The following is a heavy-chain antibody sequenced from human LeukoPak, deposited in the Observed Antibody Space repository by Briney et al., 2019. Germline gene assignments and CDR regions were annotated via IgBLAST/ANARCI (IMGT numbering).Heavy chain of an antibody. CDR2: ISGRDGNT. CDR1: GFTFSSYG. Sequence: GGSLRLSCAASGFTFSSYGMHWVRQAPGKGLEWVSGISGRDGNTYYADSVKGRFTISRDNSKNTLYLQMNSLRAEDTAVYYCAKIGDSSGKLYPDYWGQGTLVTVSS. V-gene: IGHV3-23*01. J-gene: IGHJ4*02. CDR3: AKIGDSSGKLYPDY. D-gene: IGHD3-22*01.